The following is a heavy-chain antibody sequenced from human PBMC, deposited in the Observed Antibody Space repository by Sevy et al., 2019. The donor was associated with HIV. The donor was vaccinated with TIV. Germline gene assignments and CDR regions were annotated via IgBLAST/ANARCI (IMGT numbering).Heavy chain of an antibody. V-gene: IGHV3-49*03. CDR2: VRDRGYGGTT. CDR3: TREAVTMAPGIYIVFDL. J-gene: IGHJ4*03. D-gene: IGHD3-10*01. Sequence: GGSLRLSCTASGFSLGDYCVSWFRQAPGKGLEWVGAVRDRGYGGTTEYAASVKGRFTISRDDSINIAYLQIDSLNTEDTAVYYCTREAVTMAPGIYIVFDLWGQGTLVTVSS. CDR1: GFSLGDYC.